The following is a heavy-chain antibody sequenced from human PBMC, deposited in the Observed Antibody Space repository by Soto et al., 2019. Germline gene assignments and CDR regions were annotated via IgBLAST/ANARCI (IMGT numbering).Heavy chain of an antibody. CDR2: ISGSGGNT. D-gene: IGHD5-12*01. Sequence: PGGSRRLACAASGFTFRSYGMSWVRQAPRTGVEWVSAISGSGGNTFYADSVRGRFTISRDNSKYTLYVQMNSLRAEDTALYYCEEGIYSAYAKGANDFWGQGTMGTVSS. CDR1: GFTFRSYG. V-gene: IGHV3-23*01. J-gene: IGHJ3*01. CDR3: EEGIYSAYAKGANDF.